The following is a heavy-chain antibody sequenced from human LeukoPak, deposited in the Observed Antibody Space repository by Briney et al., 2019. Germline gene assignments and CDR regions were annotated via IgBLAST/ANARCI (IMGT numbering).Heavy chain of an antibody. J-gene: IGHJ3*02. CDR2: ISWNSGSI. CDR1: GFTFDDYA. V-gene: IGHV3-9*03. CDR3: AKGDDSSGFDAFDI. D-gene: IGHD3-22*01. Sequence: PGRSLRLSCAASGFTFDDYAMHWVRQAPGKGLEWVSGISWNSGSIGYADSVKGRFTISRDNAKNSLYLQMNSLRAEDMALYYCAKGDDSSGFDAFDIWGQGTMVTASS.